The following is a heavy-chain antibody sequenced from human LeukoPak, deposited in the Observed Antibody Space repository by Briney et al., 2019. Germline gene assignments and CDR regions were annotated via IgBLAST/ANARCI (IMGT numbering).Heavy chain of an antibody. J-gene: IGHJ4*02. CDR1: GFTFSSYW. CDR2: IKQDGSEK. D-gene: IGHD6-19*01. Sequence: PGGSLRLSCAASGFTFSSYWMSWVRQAPGKGLEWVANIKQDGSEKYYADSVKGRFTISRDNSKNTLYLQMNSLRAEDTAVYYCASPYSSGWYAGDYWGQGTLVTVSS. V-gene: IGHV3-7*01. CDR3: ASPYSSGWYAGDY.